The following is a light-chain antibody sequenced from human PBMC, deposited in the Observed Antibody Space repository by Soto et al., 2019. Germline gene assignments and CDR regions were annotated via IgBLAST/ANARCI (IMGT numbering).Light chain of an antibody. J-gene: IGLJ3*02. CDR1: SSNIGSNT. Sequence: QAVVTQPPSASGTPGQRVTISCSGSSSNIGSNTVNWYQQLPGTAPKLLIYSNNQRPSGVPDRFSGSRSGTSASLAISGLQSEDEGDYYCAAWDDSLNGRGVFGGGTQLTDL. CDR2: SNN. CDR3: AAWDDSLNGRGV. V-gene: IGLV1-44*01.